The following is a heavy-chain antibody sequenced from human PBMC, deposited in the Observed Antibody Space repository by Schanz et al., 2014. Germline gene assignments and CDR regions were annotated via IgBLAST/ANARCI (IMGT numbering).Heavy chain of an antibody. D-gene: IGHD5-12*01. Sequence: EVHLLESGGGLVQPGGSLRLSCAASGITFSSHSFNWVRQAPGKGLEWVSAISGGGGTTYYADYVKGRFTISRDNSKNALYLQMNSLRAEDTAVYYCARKVVATIGGYYDNWGQGTLVIVSS. CDR2: ISGGGGTT. CDR1: GITFSSHS. V-gene: IGHV3-23*01. J-gene: IGHJ4*02. CDR3: ARKVVATIGGYYDN.